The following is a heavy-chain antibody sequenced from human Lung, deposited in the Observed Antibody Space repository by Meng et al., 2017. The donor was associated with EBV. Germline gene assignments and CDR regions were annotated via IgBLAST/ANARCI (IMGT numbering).Heavy chain of an antibody. V-gene: IGHV3-30*18. J-gene: IGHJ4*02. D-gene: IGHD2-8*02. CDR2: ISYDGSNK. CDR1: GFTFSSYG. Sequence: QGQLGEAGGGVVQPGTSLRLSCSASGFTFSSYGMHWVRQAPGKGLEWVAVISYDGSNKYYADSVKGRLTISRDNSKNTLYLQMNSLRAEDTAVYYCAKDWSGIGDYWGQGTLVTVSS. CDR3: AKDWSGIGDY.